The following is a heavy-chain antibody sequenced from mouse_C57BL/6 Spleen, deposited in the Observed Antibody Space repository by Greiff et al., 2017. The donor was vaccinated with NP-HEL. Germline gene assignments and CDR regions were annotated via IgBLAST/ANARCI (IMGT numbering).Heavy chain of an antibody. CDR1: GYTFTDYY. Sequence: EVQLQQSGPELVKPGASVKISCKASGYTFTDYYMNWVKQSHGKSLEWIGDINPNNGGTSYNQKFKGKATLTVDKSSSTAYMELRSLTSEDSAVYYCARGGVTTKFAYWGQGTLVTVSA. CDR2: INPNNGGT. J-gene: IGHJ3*01. CDR3: ARGGVTTKFAY. D-gene: IGHD2-2*01. V-gene: IGHV1-26*01.